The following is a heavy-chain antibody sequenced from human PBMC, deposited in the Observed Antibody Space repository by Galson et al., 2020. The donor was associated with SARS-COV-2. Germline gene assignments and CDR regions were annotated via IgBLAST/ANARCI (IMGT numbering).Heavy chain of an antibody. Sequence: GGSLRLSCAASGFTFSNAWMSWVRQAPGKGLEWVGRIKSKTDGGTTDYAAPVKGRFTISRDDSKNTLYLQMNSLKTEDTAVYYCTTRARQYSSGWSTGRYYYYGMDVWGQGTTVTVSS. CDR2: IKSKTDGGTT. V-gene: IGHV3-15*01. CDR1: GFTFSNAW. CDR3: TTRARQYSSGWSTGRYYYYGMDV. D-gene: IGHD6-19*01. J-gene: IGHJ6*02.